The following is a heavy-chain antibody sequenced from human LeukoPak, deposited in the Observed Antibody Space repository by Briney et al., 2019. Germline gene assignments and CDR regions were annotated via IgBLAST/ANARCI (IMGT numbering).Heavy chain of an antibody. J-gene: IGHJ5*02. Sequence: ASVKVSCKASGYTFTSYGISWVRQAPGQGLEWMGWINPNSGGTNYAQKFQGRVTMTRDTSISTAYMELSRLRSDDTAVYYCARDQWFGELYYNFGRFDPWGQGALVTVSS. CDR1: GYTFTSYG. CDR3: ARDQWFGELYYNFGRFDP. D-gene: IGHD3-10*01. V-gene: IGHV1-2*02. CDR2: INPNSGGT.